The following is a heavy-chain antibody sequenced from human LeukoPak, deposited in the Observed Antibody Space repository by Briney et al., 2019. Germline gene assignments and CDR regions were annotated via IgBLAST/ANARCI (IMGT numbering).Heavy chain of an antibody. J-gene: IGHJ4*02. D-gene: IGHD3-16*01. Sequence: SETLSLTCAVSGGSISSSNWWSWVRQPPGEGLEWIGEIYHSGSTNYNPSLKSRVTISVDKSKNQFSLKLSSVTAADTAVYYCARGLGGRTGYFDYWGQGTLVTVSS. CDR2: IYHSGST. CDR1: GGSISSSNW. CDR3: ARGLGGRTGYFDY. V-gene: IGHV4-4*02.